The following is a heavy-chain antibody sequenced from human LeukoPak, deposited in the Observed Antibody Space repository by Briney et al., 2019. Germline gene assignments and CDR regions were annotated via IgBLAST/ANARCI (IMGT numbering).Heavy chain of an antibody. CDR3: ARGNHYYDRRVDAFDI. CDR1: GYTSTSYD. V-gene: IGHV1-8*01. Sequence: ASVKVSCKASGYTSTSYDINWVRQATGQGLEWMGWMNPNSGNTGYAQKFQGRVTMTRNTSISTAYMELSSLRSEDTAVYYCARGNHYYDRRVDAFDIWGQGTMVTVSS. J-gene: IGHJ3*02. D-gene: IGHD3-22*01. CDR2: MNPNSGNT.